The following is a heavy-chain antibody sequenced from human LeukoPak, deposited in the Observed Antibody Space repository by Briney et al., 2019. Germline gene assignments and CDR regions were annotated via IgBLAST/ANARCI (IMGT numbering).Heavy chain of an antibody. CDR2: INPNSGGT. CDR3: AKDKRGSFFDY. J-gene: IGHJ4*02. V-gene: IGHV1-2*02. CDR1: GGTFSSYA. Sequence: GASVKVSCKASGGTFSSYAISWVRQAPGQGLEWMGWINPNSGGTNYAQKFQGRVTMTRDTSISTAYMELSRLRSDDTAVYYCAKDKRGSFFDYWGQGTLVTVSS.